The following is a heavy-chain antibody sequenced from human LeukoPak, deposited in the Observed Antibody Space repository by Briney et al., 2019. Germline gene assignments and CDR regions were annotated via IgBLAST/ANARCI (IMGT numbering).Heavy chain of an antibody. CDR3: AKAPLRYFDWSGYYFDY. D-gene: IGHD3-9*01. V-gene: IGHV3-23*01. CDR1: GFTFSSYA. CDR2: ISGSGGST. J-gene: IGHJ4*02. Sequence: SGASLRLACAASGFTFSSYAMSWVRQARGEGLEWVSAISGSGGSTYYADTVKGRFTISRDNSKNTLYLQMNSLRAEDTAVYYCAKAPLRYFDWSGYYFDYWGQGTLVTVSS.